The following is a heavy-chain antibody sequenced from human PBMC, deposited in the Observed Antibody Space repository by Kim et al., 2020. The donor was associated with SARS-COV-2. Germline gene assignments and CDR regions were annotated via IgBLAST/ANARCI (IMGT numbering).Heavy chain of an antibody. CDR3: ARDQLWSGYYYFDY. Sequence: AQKFQGRVTMTRDTSTSTVYMELSSLRSEDTAVYYCARDQLWSGYYYFDYWGQGTLVTVSS. V-gene: IGHV1-46*01. D-gene: IGHD3-3*01. J-gene: IGHJ4*02.